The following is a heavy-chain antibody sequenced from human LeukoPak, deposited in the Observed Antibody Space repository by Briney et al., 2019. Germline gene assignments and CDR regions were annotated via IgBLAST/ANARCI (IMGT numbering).Heavy chain of an antibody. J-gene: IGHJ6*03. Sequence: GGSLRLSCVASGFTLSTYDMHWVRRVAGQGLEWVSALGTAGDTYYPDSVKGRFTISRENAKNSLYLQMNSLTAGDTAVYYCARGVDLAGYMDVWGKGTTVTISS. D-gene: IGHD2-21*01. CDR3: ARGVDLAGYMDV. CDR2: LGTAGDT. CDR1: GFTLSTYD. V-gene: IGHV3-13*01.